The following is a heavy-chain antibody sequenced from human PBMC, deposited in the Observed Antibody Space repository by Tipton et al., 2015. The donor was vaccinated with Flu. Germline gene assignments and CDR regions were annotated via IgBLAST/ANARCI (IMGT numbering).Heavy chain of an antibody. D-gene: IGHD6-19*01. Sequence: SLRLSCAASGFTFSSYSMNWVRQAPGKGLEWVSSISSSSSYIYYADSVKGRFTISRDNAKNSLYLQMNSLRAEDTAVYYCARDPGSRGWYYFDYWGQGTLVTVSS. V-gene: IGHV3-21*01. J-gene: IGHJ4*02. CDR2: ISSSSSYI. CDR1: GFTFSSYS. CDR3: ARDPGSRGWYYFDY.